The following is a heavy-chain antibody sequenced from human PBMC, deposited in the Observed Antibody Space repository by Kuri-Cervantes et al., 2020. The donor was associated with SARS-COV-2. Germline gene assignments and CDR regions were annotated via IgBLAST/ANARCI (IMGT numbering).Heavy chain of an antibody. Sequence: LSLTCAASGFTFSSYGMHWVRQAPGKGLEWGAVISYDGSNKYYADSVKGRFTISRDNSKNTLYLQMNSLRAEDTAVYYCARVSLPTYYYFWSVIPIDAFDIWGQGTMVTVSS. V-gene: IGHV3-30*19. J-gene: IGHJ3*02. CDR1: GFTFSSYG. CDR3: ARVSLPTYYYFWSVIPIDAFDI. CDR2: ISYDGSNK. D-gene: IGHD3-3*01.